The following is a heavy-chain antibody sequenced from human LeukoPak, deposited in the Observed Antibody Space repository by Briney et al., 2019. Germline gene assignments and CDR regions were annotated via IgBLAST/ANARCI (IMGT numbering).Heavy chain of an antibody. CDR2: ICGGGTT. V-gene: IGHV3-53*01. CDR1: ELSVSSIC. Sequence: PGGSLRLSCAASELSVSSICMSWVRLAPGKGLKWVSAICGGGTTYYADSVKGRFTISRDNSKNTVYLQMNSLRAEDTAVYYCAKMNTYYYDSSGYLDYWGQGTLVTVSS. CDR3: AKMNTYYYDSSGYLDY. J-gene: IGHJ4*02. D-gene: IGHD3-22*01.